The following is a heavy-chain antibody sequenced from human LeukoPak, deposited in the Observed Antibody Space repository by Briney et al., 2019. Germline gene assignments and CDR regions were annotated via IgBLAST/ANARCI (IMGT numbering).Heavy chain of an antibody. CDR2: INSDGSST. V-gene: IGHV3-74*01. J-gene: IGHJ4*02. D-gene: IGHD1-7*01. CDR1: GFTFDDYA. Sequence: GRSLRLSCAASGFTFDDYAMHWVRQAPGKGLVWVSRINSDGSSTSYADSVKGRFTISRDNAKNTLHLQMNSLRAEDTAVYYCARDGDGNYPLDYWGQGTLVTVSS. CDR3: ARDGDGNYPLDY.